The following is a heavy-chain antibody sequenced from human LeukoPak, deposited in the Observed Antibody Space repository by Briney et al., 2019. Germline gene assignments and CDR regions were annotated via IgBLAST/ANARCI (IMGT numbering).Heavy chain of an antibody. Sequence: SETLSLTCTVSGGSISSGDYYWSWIRQPPGKGLEWIGYIYYSGSTNYNPSLKSRVTISVDTSKNQFSLKLSSVTAADTAVYYCARVARNWGATYYFDYWGQGTLVTVSS. CDR2: IYYSGST. CDR3: ARVARNWGATYYFDY. CDR1: GGSISSGDYY. V-gene: IGHV4-61*08. D-gene: IGHD1-26*01. J-gene: IGHJ4*02.